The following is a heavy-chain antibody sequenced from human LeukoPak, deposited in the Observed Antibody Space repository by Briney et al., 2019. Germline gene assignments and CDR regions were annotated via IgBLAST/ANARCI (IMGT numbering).Heavy chain of an antibody. CDR1: GYTFTDYG. D-gene: IGHD3-22*01. J-gene: IGHJ4*02. V-gene: IGHV1-18*04. CDR3: ARVRGSITVIVAVTTVDY. Sequence: GASVKVSCKASGYTFTDYGISWVRQAPGQGLEWMGWINAYNGNTNYAQKFQGRVTMTTDTSTSTAYMELRSLRSDDAAVYYCARVRGSITVIVAVTTVDYWGQGTLVTVSS. CDR2: INAYNGNT.